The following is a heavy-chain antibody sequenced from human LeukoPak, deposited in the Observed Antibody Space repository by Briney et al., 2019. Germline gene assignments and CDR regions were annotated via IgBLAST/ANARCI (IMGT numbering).Heavy chain of an antibody. CDR1: GFTFSSYA. CDR3: AKDHPTSLLWFGELSAFDY. V-gene: IGHV3-23*01. Sequence: PGGSLRLSCAASGFTFSSYAMSWVRQAPGKGLEWVSAISGSGGSTYYADSVKGRFTISRDNSKNTLYLQMNSLRAEDTAVYYCAKDHPTSLLWFGELSAFDYWGQGTLATVSS. CDR2: ISGSGGST. D-gene: IGHD3-10*01. J-gene: IGHJ4*02.